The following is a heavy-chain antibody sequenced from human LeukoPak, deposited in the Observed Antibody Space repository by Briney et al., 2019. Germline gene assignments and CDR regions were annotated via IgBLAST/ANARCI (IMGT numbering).Heavy chain of an antibody. D-gene: IGHD3-10*01. J-gene: IGHJ4*02. Sequence: SVKVSCKASGGTFSSYAISWVRQAPGQGLEWMGGIIPIFGTANYAQKFQGRVTITADESTSTAYMELSSLRSEDTAVYYCARKGLPYYYGSGSFSSPFDYWGQGTLVTVSS. CDR2: IIPIFGTA. CDR3: ARKGLPYYYGSGSFSSPFDY. V-gene: IGHV1-69*01. CDR1: GGTFSSYA.